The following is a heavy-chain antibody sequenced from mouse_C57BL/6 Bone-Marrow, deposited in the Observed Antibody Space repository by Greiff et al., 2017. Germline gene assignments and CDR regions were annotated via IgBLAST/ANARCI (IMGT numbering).Heavy chain of an antibody. CDR1: GYSITSGYY. Sequence: VQLQQSGPGLVKPSQSLSLTCSVTGYSITSGYYWNWIRQFPGNKLEWMGYISYDGSNNYNPPLKNRISITRDTSKNQFFLKLNSVTTEDTATYYCARRTTYYAMDYWGQGTSVTVSS. CDR3: ARRTTYYAMDY. V-gene: IGHV3-6*01. CDR2: ISYDGSN. D-gene: IGHD6-1*01. J-gene: IGHJ4*01.